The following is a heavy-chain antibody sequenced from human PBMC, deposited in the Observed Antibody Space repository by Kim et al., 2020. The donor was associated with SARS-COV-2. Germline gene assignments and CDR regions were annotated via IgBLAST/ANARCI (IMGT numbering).Heavy chain of an antibody. J-gene: IGHJ6*02. CDR3: ARDPRAKRSAAAGTNYYGMDV. CDR1: GGTFSSYA. Sequence: SVKVSCKASGGTFSSYAISWVRQAPGQGLEWMGGIIPIFGTANYAQKFQGRVTITADESTSTAYMELSSLRSEDTAVYYCARDPRAKRSAAAGTNYYGMDVWGQGTTVTVSS. D-gene: IGHD6-13*01. V-gene: IGHV1-69*13. CDR2: IIPIFGTA.